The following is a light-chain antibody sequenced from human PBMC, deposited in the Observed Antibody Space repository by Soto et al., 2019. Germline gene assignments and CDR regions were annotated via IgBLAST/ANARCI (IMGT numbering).Light chain of an antibody. Sequence: QLVLTQPPSVSGAPGQRVTISCTGSSSNIGAAYDVHWYQHLPGTAPKLLIYGNTNRPSGVPDRFSGSKSGTSASLAITGLQAEDEADYYCQSYDSSLSGSLFGGGTKVTVL. CDR2: GNT. CDR1: SSNIGAAYD. J-gene: IGLJ2*01. CDR3: QSYDSSLSGSL. V-gene: IGLV1-40*01.